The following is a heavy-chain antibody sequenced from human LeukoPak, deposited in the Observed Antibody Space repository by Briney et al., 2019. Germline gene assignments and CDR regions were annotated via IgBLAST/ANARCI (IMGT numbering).Heavy chain of an antibody. V-gene: IGHV4-34*01. Sequence: SETLSLTCAVYGGSFSGYYWSWIRQPPGKGLEWIGEINHSGSTNYNPSLKSRVTISVDTSKNQFSLKLSSVTAADTAVYYCARLVQPRIHYMDVWGKGITVTVSS. D-gene: IGHD2-8*01. CDR2: INHSGST. J-gene: IGHJ6*03. CDR3: ARLVQPRIHYMDV. CDR1: GGSFSGYY.